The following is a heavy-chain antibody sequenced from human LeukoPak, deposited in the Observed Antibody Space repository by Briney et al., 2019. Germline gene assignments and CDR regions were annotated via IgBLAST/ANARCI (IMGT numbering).Heavy chain of an antibody. CDR1: GGSISIYY. CDR3: ARSNGYNYDLDDFDI. J-gene: IGHJ3*02. CDR2: ISYSGST. D-gene: IGHD5-12*01. Sequence: SETLSLTCTVSGGSISIYYWTWIRQPPGKGLEWIGFISYSGSTNYNSSLKSRVTISVDTSENQFSLKLSSVTAADTAVYYCARSNGYNYDLDDFDIWGQGAMVTVSS. V-gene: IGHV4-59*01.